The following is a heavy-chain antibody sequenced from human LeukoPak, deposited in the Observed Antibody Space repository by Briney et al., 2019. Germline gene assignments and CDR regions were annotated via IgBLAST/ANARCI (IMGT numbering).Heavy chain of an antibody. CDR3: AKEWGYVVPAARGWFDP. Sequence: PGGSLRLSCAASGFTFSSYAMSWVRQAPGKGLEWVSAISGSGGCTYYADSVKGRFTISRDNSKNTLYLQMNSLRAEDTAVYYCAKEWGYVVPAARGWFDPWGQGTLVTVSS. CDR2: ISGSGGCT. D-gene: IGHD2-2*01. J-gene: IGHJ5*02. CDR1: GFTFSSYA. V-gene: IGHV3-23*01.